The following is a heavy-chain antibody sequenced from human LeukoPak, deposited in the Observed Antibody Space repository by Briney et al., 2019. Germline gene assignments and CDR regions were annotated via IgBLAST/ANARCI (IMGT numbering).Heavy chain of an antibody. J-gene: IGHJ4*02. CDR1: GFTFSSHG. CDR2: ISGSGDNT. CDR3: ARVTYGSGTYGAFDY. D-gene: IGHD3-10*01. V-gene: IGHV3-23*01. Sequence: GGSLRLSCAASGFTFSSHGMSWVRQAPGKGLEWVSTISGSGDNTYYADSVKGRFTISKDNSKNTLYLQMNSLRAEDTAVYYCARVTYGSGTYGAFDYWGQGTLVTVSS.